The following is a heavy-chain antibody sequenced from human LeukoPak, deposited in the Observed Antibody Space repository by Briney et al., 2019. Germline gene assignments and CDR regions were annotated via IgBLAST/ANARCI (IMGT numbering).Heavy chain of an antibody. D-gene: IGHD1-14*01. CDR3: ARDRKYYYHMDV. CDR2: IYHSGSA. V-gene: IGHV4-39*07. CDR1: GGSISSKNDY. Sequence: PSETLSLTCSVSGGSISSKNDYWGWIRQPPGKGLEWIGTIYHSGSAYYNPSLKSRVTISVDTSKNQFSLNLTSLTAADTAVYYCARDRKYYYHMDVWGKGTTVTVSS. J-gene: IGHJ6*03.